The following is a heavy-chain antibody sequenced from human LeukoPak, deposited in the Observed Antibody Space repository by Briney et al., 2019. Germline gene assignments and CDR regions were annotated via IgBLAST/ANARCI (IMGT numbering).Heavy chain of an antibody. CDR1: GFTFSSYG. D-gene: IGHD3-22*01. V-gene: IGHV3-30*03. J-gene: IGHJ4*02. Sequence: GRSLRLSCAASGFTFSSYGMHWVRQAPGKGLEWVAVISYDGSNKYYADSVKGRFTISRDNSKNTLYLQMNSLRAEDTAVYYCARGYYDSSGYYPYIYYFDYWGQGTLVTVSS. CDR3: ARGYYDSSGYYPYIYYFDY. CDR2: ISYDGSNK.